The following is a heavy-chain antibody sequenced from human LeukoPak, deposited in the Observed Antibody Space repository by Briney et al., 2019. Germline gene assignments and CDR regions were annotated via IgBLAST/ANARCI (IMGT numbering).Heavy chain of an antibody. J-gene: IGHJ4*02. Sequence: SDTLSLTCAVYGGSFRGYYWSLVRQPPGKGLEWMGEISHSGSPNYNPALKSRVTISVDAAKDQISQNVTSVTAADTAVYYCARGLRGWFGAYIDFWGQGTLVTVSS. CDR2: ISHSGSP. V-gene: IGHV4-34*01. CDR3: ARGLRGWFGAYIDF. CDR1: GGSFRGYY. D-gene: IGHD3-10*01.